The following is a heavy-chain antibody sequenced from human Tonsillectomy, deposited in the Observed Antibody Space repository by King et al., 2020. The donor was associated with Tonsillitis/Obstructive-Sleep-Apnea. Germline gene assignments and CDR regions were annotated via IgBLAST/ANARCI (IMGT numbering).Heavy chain of an antibody. CDR3: AHGTSIAARWFDP. CDR1: GFSLSTSRVG. D-gene: IGHD6-6*01. CDR2: VYFYDDK. J-gene: IGHJ5*02. Sequence: ITLKESGPTLVKPTQTLTLTCTFSGFSLSTSRVGVGWFLQPPTKSLECVALVYFYDDKRYSPSLKSRRTITKDTLKNQVVLTMTNMDPVDTATYYCAHGTSIAARWFDPWGQGTLVTVSS. V-gene: IGHV2-5*01.